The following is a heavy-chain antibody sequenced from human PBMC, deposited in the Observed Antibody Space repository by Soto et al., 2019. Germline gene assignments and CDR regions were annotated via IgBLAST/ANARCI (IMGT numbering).Heavy chain of an antibody. J-gene: IGHJ3*02. V-gene: IGHV3-23*01. Sequence: GGSLRLSCAASGFTFSNYAMSWARQAPGKGLEWVSAITSGGRTFYADSVKGRFTISRDNSKNSLYLQMNSLRDEDTAVYYCARDDIVVVVAAPDAFDIWRQGTMVTV. D-gene: IGHD2-15*01. CDR1: GFTFSNYA. CDR3: ARDDIVVVVAAPDAFDI. CDR2: ITSGGRT.